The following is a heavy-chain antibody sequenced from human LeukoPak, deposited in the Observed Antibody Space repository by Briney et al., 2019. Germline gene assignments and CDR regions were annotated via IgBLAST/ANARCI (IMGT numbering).Heavy chain of an antibody. CDR1: GFTFSTYS. Sequence: GSLRLSCAASGFTFSTYSMNWVRQAPGKGLEWVSFISSTSSYIQYADPVKGRFTISRDNAKNSLYLQMNSLRAEDTAVYYCARDPGWQWPEYNWFDPWGQGTLVIVSS. J-gene: IGHJ5*02. D-gene: IGHD6-19*01. CDR2: ISSTSSYI. V-gene: IGHV3-21*06. CDR3: ARDPGWQWPEYNWFDP.